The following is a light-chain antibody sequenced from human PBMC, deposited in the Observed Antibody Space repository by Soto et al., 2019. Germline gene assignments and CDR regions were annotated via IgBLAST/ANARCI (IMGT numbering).Light chain of an antibody. J-gene: IGKJ1*01. CDR2: GAS. Sequence: EIVLTQSPGTLSLSPGERATLSCRASQSVSTNYLAWYQRKPGQAPRLLIYGASSRATGIPDRFSGSGSGTDFTLTITRLEPEDFAVYSCQQYGSSPPTFGQGPKVEIK. CDR3: QQYGSSPPT. CDR1: QSVSTNY. V-gene: IGKV3-20*01.